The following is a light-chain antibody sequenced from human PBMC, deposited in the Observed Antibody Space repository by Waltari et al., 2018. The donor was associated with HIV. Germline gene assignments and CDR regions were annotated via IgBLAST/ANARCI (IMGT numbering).Light chain of an antibody. CDR3: QSYDSSLSGSDV. CDR2: NNS. CDR1: RPNIGGGPQ. J-gene: IGLJ1*01. Sequence: AVLTRRPSMSRVSGQPVTSSCPGNRPNIGGGPQFHWYQQLPGTAPKLPSYNNSNRPSGVPDRFSGSKSGTSASLAITGLQAEDEADYYCQSYDSSLSGSDVFGTGTKVTVL. V-gene: IGLV1-40*01.